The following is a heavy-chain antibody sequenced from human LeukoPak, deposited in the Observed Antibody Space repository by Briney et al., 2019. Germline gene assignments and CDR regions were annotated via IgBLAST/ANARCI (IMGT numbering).Heavy chain of an antibody. Sequence: SETLPLTCAVYGGSFSGYYWSWIRQPPGKGLEWIGEINHSGSTNYNPSLKSRVTISVDTSKNQFSLKLSSVTAADTAVYYCARGVTMVRGAYDYWGQGTLVTVSS. CDR3: ARGVTMVRGAYDY. CDR1: GGSFSGYY. D-gene: IGHD3-10*01. V-gene: IGHV4-34*01. J-gene: IGHJ4*02. CDR2: INHSGST.